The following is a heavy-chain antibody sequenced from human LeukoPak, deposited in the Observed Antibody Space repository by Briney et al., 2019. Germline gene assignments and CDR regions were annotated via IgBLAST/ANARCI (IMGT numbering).Heavy chain of an antibody. CDR2: IKSKSDGGTT. D-gene: IGHD1-1*01. CDR1: GFSFSSAW. Sequence: GGSLRLSCATSGFSFSSAWMSWVRQAPGKGLEWVGRIKSKSDGGTTDYAAPVKGRFTISRDDSRNTLYLQINNLKTEDTAVYYCREWNVDFDYWGQGTLVTVSP. J-gene: IGHJ4*02. V-gene: IGHV3-15*01. CDR3: REWNVDFDY.